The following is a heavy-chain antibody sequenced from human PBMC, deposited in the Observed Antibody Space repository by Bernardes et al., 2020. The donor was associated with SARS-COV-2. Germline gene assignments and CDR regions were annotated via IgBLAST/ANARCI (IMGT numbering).Heavy chain of an antibody. CDR1: GFTFSSYS. D-gene: IGHD3-3*01. J-gene: IGHJ5*02. Sequence: GGSLRLSCAASGFTFSSYSMNWVRQAPGKGLEWVSSISSSSSYIYYADSVKGQFTITRDNDKNSLYLQMNSLRAEDTAVYYCARDHIRYDFWSGYYSNWFDPWGQRTLVTVSS. CDR2: ISSSSSYI. CDR3: ARDHIRYDFWSGYYSNWFDP. V-gene: IGHV3-21*01.